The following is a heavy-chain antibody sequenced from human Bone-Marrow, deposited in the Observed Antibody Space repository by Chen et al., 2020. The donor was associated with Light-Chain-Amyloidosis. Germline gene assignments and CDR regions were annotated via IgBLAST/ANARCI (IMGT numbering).Heavy chain of an antibody. J-gene: IGHJ6*02. CDR3: ARGAVAGYYYYYYGMDV. V-gene: IGHV4-39*01. CDR1: GGSISSSSYY. D-gene: IGHD6-19*01. CDR2: IYYRGST. Sequence: QLQLQESGPGLVKPSETLSLTCTVSGGSISSSSYYWGWIRQPPGKGLEWIGSIYYRGSTYYNPSLKSRVTISVDTSKNQFSLKLSSVTAADTAVYYCARGAVAGYYYYYYGMDVWGQGTTVTVSS.